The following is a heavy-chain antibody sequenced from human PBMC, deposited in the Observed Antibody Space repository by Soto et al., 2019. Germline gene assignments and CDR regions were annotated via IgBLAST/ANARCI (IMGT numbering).Heavy chain of an antibody. CDR1: GGTFSSYA. CDR2: IIPIFGTA. CDR3: ARGRRGPDYCSSTSCYYSYGMDV. V-gene: IGHV1-69*01. D-gene: IGHD2-2*01. J-gene: IGHJ6*02. Sequence: QVQLVQSGAEVKKPGSSVKVSCKASGGTFSSYAISWVRQAPGQGLEWMGGIIPIFGTANYAQKCQGRVTITADESTSTAYRELRRLRVEDTAVYYCARGRRGPDYCSSTSCYYSYGMDVLGQGTTVTVSS.